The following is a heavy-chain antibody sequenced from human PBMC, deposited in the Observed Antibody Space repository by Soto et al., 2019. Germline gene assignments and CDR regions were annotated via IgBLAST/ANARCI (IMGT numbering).Heavy chain of an antibody. J-gene: IGHJ4*02. CDR1: GFSLSTRGMG. V-gene: IGHV2-5*02. D-gene: IGHD3-22*01. CDR3: VHFYDVSGYYYVYFDY. Sequence: QITLKESGPTLVKPTQTLTLTCTCSGFSLSTRGMGVGWIRQPPGKALDWLAILYWDNDKRYSPSLRSRLTINXXPXKXXVVLTMTNMDPVDTATYYCVHFYDVSGYYYVYFDYWGQGTLVTVSS. CDR2: LYWDNDK.